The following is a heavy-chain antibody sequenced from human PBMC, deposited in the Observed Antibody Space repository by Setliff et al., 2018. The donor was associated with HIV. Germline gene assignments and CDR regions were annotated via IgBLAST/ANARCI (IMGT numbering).Heavy chain of an antibody. CDR2: INPSGGST. D-gene: IGHD6-19*01. V-gene: IGHV1-46*01. Sequence: GASVMVSCKSSGYTFTNYYMHWVRQAPGQGLEWMGIINPSGGSTSYAQKFQGRVTMTRDTSTSTVYMELSSLRSEDTAVYYCARAGQWLFPDAFDIWGQGTMVTVSS. CDR1: GYTFTNYY. CDR3: ARAGQWLFPDAFDI. J-gene: IGHJ3*02.